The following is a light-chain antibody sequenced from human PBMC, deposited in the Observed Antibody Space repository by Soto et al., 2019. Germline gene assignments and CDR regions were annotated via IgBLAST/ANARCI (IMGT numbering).Light chain of an antibody. J-gene: IGLJ1*01. CDR1: SSDVGGYNY. CDR2: EVS. Sequence: QSVLTQPASVSGSPGQSITISCTGSSSDVGGYNYVSWYQQHPGKAPKLMIYEVSNRPSGVSNRFSGSKSGNTASLTISGLQAEYEAEYYCSSYTNINTRACVFGTGTKLTVL. V-gene: IGLV2-14*01. CDR3: SSYTNINTRACV.